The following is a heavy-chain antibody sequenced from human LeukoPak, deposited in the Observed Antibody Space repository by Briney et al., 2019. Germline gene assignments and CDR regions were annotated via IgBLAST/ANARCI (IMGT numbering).Heavy chain of an antibody. CDR1: GFTFSSYG. J-gene: IGHJ6*02. V-gene: IGHV3-30*03. Sequence: GGSLRLSCAASGFTFSSYGMHWVRQAPGKGLEWVAVISYDGSNKYYADSVKGRFTISRDNSKNTLYLQMNSLRAEDTAVYYCAIPPLSGTGSSRPLAEMDVWGQGTTVTVSS. D-gene: IGHD3-10*01. CDR3: AIPPLSGTGSSRPLAEMDV. CDR2: ISYDGSNK.